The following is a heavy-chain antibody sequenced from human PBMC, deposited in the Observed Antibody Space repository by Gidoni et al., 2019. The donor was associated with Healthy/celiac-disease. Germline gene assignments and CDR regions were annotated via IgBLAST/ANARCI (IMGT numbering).Heavy chain of an antibody. J-gene: IGHJ4*01. CDR2: IYYSGST. V-gene: IGHV4-30-4*01. CDR3: ARIARSGVVAANFDY. Sequence: QVQLQESGPGLVKPSQTLSLTCTVSGGSISSGDYFWSWIRQRPGKGLEWIGYIYYSGSTYYNPSLNSRLSISVDTSKNQFSLKLSSVTAADTAVYYCARIARSGVVAANFDYWGHGTLVTVSS. CDR1: GGSISSGDYF. D-gene: IGHD2-15*01.